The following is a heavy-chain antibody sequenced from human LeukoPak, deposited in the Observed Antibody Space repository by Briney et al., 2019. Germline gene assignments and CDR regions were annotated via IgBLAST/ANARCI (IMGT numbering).Heavy chain of an antibody. CDR3: ARDPDILLGVNFDY. J-gene: IGHJ4*02. CDR1: GFTFSSCW. CDR2: INQDGSKQ. V-gene: IGHV3-7*01. Sequence: GGSLRLSCSASGFTFSSCWKNWVRQAPGKGLEWVANINQDGSKQNYVDSVKGRFTVSRDNAQNSLYLQMHSLRAEDTAVYYCARDPDILLGVNFDYRGQGALVIVSS. D-gene: IGHD2-21*01.